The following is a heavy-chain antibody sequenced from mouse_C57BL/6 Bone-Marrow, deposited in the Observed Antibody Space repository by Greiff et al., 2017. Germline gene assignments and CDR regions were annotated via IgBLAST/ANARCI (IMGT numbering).Heavy chain of an antibody. CDR1: GYTFTDYN. J-gene: IGHJ4*01. CDR3: AKNRDSAGDYAMDY. D-gene: IGHD3-2*02. CDR2: INPNNGGT. Sequence: VQLQQSGPELVKPGASVKIPCKASGYTFTDYNMDWVKQSHGKSLEWIGDINPNNGGTIYNQKFKGKATLTVDKSSSTAYMELRSLTSEDTAVYYCAKNRDSAGDYAMDYWGQGTADTVSS. V-gene: IGHV1-18*01.